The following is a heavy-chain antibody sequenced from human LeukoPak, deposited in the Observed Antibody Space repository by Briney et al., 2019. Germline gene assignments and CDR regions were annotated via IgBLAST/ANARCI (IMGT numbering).Heavy chain of an antibody. J-gene: IGHJ6*03. CDR2: IYTSGTT. V-gene: IGHV4-61*09. CDR3: AREVDYGDLYFYYYMDV. CDR1: GGPINSGYFY. D-gene: IGHD4-17*01. Sequence: PSETLSLTCTVSGGPINSGYFYWTWIRQPAGKGLEWIGHIYTSGTTYYSPSLRSRVTISLDTSKNQFSLKLTSVTAADTAIYSCAREVDYGDLYFYYYMDVWGNGAMVTVSS.